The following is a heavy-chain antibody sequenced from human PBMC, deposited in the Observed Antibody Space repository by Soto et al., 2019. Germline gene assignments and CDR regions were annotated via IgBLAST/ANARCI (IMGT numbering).Heavy chain of an antibody. J-gene: IGHJ4*02. Sequence: QMQLVQSGPEVKKPGTSVKVSCKASGFTFTSSAVQWVRQARGQRLERIGWIVVGSGNTNYAQKFQERVTITRDMSKSTAYMELSSLRSEDTAVYYCAADLGPLYLYPYYFDYWGQGTLVTVSS. V-gene: IGHV1-58*01. CDR2: IVVGSGNT. CDR3: AADLGPLYLYPYYFDY. D-gene: IGHD2-2*02. CDR1: GFTFTSSA.